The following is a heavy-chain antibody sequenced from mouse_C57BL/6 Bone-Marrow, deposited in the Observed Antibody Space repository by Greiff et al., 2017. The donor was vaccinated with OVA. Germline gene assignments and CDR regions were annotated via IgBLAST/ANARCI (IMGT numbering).Heavy chain of an antibody. Sequence: VQLQQSGPELVKPGASVKISCKASGYAFSSSWMNWVKQRPGKGLEWIGRIYPGDGDTNYNGKFKGKATLTADKSSSTAYMQLSSLTSEDSAVYFFARGGGTGTCAYWGQGTLVTVSA. J-gene: IGHJ3*01. CDR1: GYAFSSSW. CDR2: IYPGDGDT. D-gene: IGHD4-1*01. CDR3: ARGGGTGTCAY. V-gene: IGHV1-82*01.